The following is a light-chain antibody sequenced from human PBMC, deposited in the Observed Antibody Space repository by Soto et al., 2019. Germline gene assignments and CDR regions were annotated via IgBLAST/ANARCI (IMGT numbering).Light chain of an antibody. V-gene: IGLV2-14*03. CDR2: DVS. Sequence: QSALPQPASGSGPPEQPITIPCTGPSIDVGFYNYVSWYQHHPGKVPKVMIYDVSDRPSGVSNRFSGSKSGNTASLTISGLQAEDEADYYCNSYTSSSTHVFGTGTKVTVL. J-gene: IGLJ1*01. CDR3: NSYTSSSTHV. CDR1: SIDVGFYNY.